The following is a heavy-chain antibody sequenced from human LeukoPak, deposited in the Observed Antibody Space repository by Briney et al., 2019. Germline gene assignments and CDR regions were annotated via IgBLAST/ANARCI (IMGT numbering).Heavy chain of an antibody. Sequence: SETLSLTCAVSGYSISSGYYWGWIRQPPGKGLEWIGSIYHSGSTYYNPSLKSRVTISVDTSKNQFSLKLSSVTAADTAVYYCARLRFLEWLATDWGQGTLVTVSS. CDR1: GYSISSGYY. CDR2: IYHSGST. CDR3: ARLRFLEWLATD. D-gene: IGHD3-3*01. V-gene: IGHV4-38-2*01. J-gene: IGHJ4*02.